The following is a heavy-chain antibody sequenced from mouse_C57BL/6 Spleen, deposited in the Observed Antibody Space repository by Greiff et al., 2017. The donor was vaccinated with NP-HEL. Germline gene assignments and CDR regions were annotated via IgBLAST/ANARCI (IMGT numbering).Heavy chain of an antibody. CDR2: LNPSTGGT. CDR3: ARPGQLRPFDY. Sequence: VQLKESGPELVKPGASVKISCKASGYSFTGYYMNWVKQSPEKSLEWIGELNPSTGGTTYNQKFKAKATLTVDKSSSTAYMQLKSLTSEDSAVYYCARPGQLRPFDYWGQGTTLTVSS. J-gene: IGHJ2*01. V-gene: IGHV1-42*01. D-gene: IGHD3-2*02. CDR1: GYSFTGYY.